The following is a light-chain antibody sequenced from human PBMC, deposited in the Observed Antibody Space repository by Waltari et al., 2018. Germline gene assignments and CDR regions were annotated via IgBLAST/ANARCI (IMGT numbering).Light chain of an antibody. Sequence: DIVMTQSPLSLPVSPGEPASISCRSSQSLLHSSGYTFLDWYVQKPGQAPQLLIYLVSDRASGVPDRFSGSGSGTDFTLKISRVEAEDVGLYYCMQAQQTPWTFGQGTKVEIK. CDR2: LVS. J-gene: IGKJ1*01. V-gene: IGKV2-28*01. CDR1: QSLLHSSGYTF. CDR3: MQAQQTPWT.